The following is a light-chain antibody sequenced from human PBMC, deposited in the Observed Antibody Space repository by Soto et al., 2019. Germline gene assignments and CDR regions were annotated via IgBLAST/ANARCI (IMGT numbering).Light chain of an antibody. Sequence: QLVLTQPPSASGTPGQRVTISCSGSSSNIGGNTVNWYQQFPGAAPKLLIYSDSQRPSGVPDRFSGSKSGTSASLAISGLQSEDEADYYCAAWDDSLNGPVFGGGTKLTVL. CDR1: SSNIGGNT. V-gene: IGLV1-44*01. CDR3: AAWDDSLNGPV. CDR2: SDS. J-gene: IGLJ2*01.